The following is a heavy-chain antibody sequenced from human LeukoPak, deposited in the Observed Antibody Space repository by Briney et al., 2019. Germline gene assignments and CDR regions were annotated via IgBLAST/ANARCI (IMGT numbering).Heavy chain of an antibody. D-gene: IGHD5-12*01. CDR1: GFIFSNHG. V-gene: IGHV3-23*01. CDR2: ISGSGDST. J-gene: IGHJ4*02. Sequence: PGGTLRLSCAASGFIFSNHGMNWVRQAPGKGLEWVSTISGSGDSTYYADSVKGRFTISRDNSKNTLCLEMNSLRAEDTAVYYCAKSAATKIDYWGQGTLVTVSS. CDR3: AKSAATKIDY.